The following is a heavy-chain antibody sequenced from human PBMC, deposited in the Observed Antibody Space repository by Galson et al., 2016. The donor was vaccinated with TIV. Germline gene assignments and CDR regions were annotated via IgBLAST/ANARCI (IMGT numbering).Heavy chain of an antibody. CDR3: AKDCGLGGDYDH. V-gene: IGHV3-30*18. CDR2: ISYDGRKK. D-gene: IGHD3-16*01. J-gene: IGHJ4*02. CDR1: GFTFSDYA. Sequence: SLRLSCAASGFTFSDYAMNWVRQAPGRGLEWVALISYDGRKKYYADSLKGRVTISRDNSKKTLLLQMNSLSAEDTAVYYCAKDCGLGGDYDHWGQGTLVTVSS.